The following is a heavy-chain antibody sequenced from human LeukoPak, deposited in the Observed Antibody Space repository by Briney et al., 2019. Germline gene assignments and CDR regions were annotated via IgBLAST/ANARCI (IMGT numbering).Heavy chain of an antibody. V-gene: IGHV1-24*01. CDR1: GYTLTELS. CDR3: AVAAAMVNGHPFDY. CDR2: FDPEDGET. D-gene: IGHD6-13*01. J-gene: IGHJ4*02. Sequence: ASVKVSCKVSGYTLTELSMHWVRQAPGKGLEWMGGFDPEDGETIYAQKFQGRVTMTEDTSTDTAYMELSSLRSEDTAVYYCAVAAAMVNGHPFDYWGQGTLVTVSS.